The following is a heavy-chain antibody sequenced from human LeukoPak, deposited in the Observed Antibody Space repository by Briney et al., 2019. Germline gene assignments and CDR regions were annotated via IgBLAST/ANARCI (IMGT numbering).Heavy chain of an antibody. CDR2: IYYSGST. J-gene: IGHJ4*02. V-gene: IGHV4-39*01. D-gene: IGHD3-22*01. CDR1: GGSISSSSYY. CDR3: ARGGEMIVVVITTCQFDY. Sequence: PSETLSLTCTVSGGSISSSSYYWGWIRQPPGTGLEWIGSIYYSGSTYYNPSLKSRVTISVDTSKNQFSLKLSSVTAADTAVYYCARGGEMIVVVITTCQFDYWGQGTLVTVSS.